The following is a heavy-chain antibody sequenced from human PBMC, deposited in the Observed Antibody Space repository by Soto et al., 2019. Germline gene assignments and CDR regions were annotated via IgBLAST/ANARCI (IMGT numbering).Heavy chain of an antibody. V-gene: IGHV3-33*01. CDR1: GFTFSSYG. Sequence: PGGSLRLSCAASGFTFSSYGMHWVRQAPGKGLEWVAVIWYDGSNKYYADSVKGRFTISRDNSKNTLYLQMNSLRAEDTAVYYCARDRGPVAGPLYYFDYWGQGTLVTVSS. CDR3: ARDRGPVAGPLYYFDY. D-gene: IGHD6-19*01. J-gene: IGHJ4*02. CDR2: IWYDGSNK.